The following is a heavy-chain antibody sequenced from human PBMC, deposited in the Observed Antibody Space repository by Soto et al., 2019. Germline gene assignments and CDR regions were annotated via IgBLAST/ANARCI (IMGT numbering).Heavy chain of an antibody. CDR2: ISSGGIST. CDR3: AYDDSNWFDP. Sequence: GGSLRLSCAASGFTFSRFSLNWVRQAPGKGLEWVSYISSGGISTYYADSVKGRFTISRDNAKNSLNLQMNSLRAEDTAVYYCAYDDSNWFDPRGQGTLVTVSS. CDR1: GFTFSRFS. D-gene: IGHD3-16*01. J-gene: IGHJ5*02. V-gene: IGHV3-48*01.